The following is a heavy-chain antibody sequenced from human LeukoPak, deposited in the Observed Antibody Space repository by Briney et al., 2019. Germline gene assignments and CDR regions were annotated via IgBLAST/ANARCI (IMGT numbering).Heavy chain of an antibody. V-gene: IGHV1-3*03. CDR3: ARSPDCGGDCSPFNWFDP. CDR1: GYTFTSYA. CDR2: INAGNGNT. D-gene: IGHD2-21*02. Sequence: VASVKVSCKASGYTFTSYAMHWVRQAPGQRLEWMGWINAGNGNTKYSQEFQGRVTITRDTSASTAYMELSSLRSEDMAVYYCARSPDCGGDCSPFNWFDPWGQGSLVTVSS. J-gene: IGHJ5*02.